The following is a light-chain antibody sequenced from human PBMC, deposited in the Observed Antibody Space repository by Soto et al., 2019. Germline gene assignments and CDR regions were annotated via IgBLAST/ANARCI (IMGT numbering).Light chain of an antibody. CDR2: GAS. Sequence: EIVLTQSPGTLSLSPGERATLSCRASQSVSSSYLAWYQQKPGQAPRLLIYGASNRATGIPDRFSGSGSGTDFTLTISRLEPGDFAVYYCQQYGSSQWTFGQGTKVDIK. V-gene: IGKV3-20*01. CDR3: QQYGSSQWT. CDR1: QSVSSSY. J-gene: IGKJ1*01.